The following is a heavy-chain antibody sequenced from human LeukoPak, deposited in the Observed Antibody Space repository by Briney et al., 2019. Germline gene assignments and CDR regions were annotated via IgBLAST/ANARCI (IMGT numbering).Heavy chain of an antibody. CDR2: IVVGRGNT. CDR3: ASDSYGDLVIGY. J-gene: IGHJ4*02. Sequence: ATAKVSCKASGFTFTSSAMQWVRQARGQGLEWIGGIVVGRGNTNYAQKYQERVTIPMHMSTSTAYMELSRLRYDDTAVYDCASDSYGDLVIGYGGQGTLVTVSS. CDR1: GFTFTSSA. V-gene: IGHV1-58*02. D-gene: IGHD4-17*01.